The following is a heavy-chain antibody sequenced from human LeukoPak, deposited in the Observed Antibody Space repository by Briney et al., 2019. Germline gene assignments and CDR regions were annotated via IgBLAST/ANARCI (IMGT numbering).Heavy chain of an antibody. Sequence: GGSLRLSCAASGFTFSSYSMNWVRQAPGKGLEWVANIRQDGSEMYYLDSVKGRFTISRDNAKKSLYLQMNSLRAEDTAVYYCAKGASSSWDYYYYMDVWGKGTTVTVSS. CDR3: AKGASSSWDYYYYMDV. CDR2: IRQDGSEM. V-gene: IGHV3-7*01. CDR1: GFTFSSYS. J-gene: IGHJ6*03. D-gene: IGHD6-13*01.